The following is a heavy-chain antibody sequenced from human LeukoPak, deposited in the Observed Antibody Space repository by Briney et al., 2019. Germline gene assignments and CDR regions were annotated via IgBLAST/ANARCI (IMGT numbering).Heavy chain of an antibody. Sequence: PGRSLRLSCAASGFTFSAYGMHRVRQAPGKGLESVAIISYDGTNKYYADSVKGRFTISRDNSKNTLYLQMNSLRAEDTAVYYCAKEITRPNRAVAGLNYWGQGTLVTVSS. CDR1: GFTFSAYG. D-gene: IGHD6-19*01. CDR2: ISYDGTNK. CDR3: AKEITRPNRAVAGLNY. V-gene: IGHV3-30*18. J-gene: IGHJ4*02.